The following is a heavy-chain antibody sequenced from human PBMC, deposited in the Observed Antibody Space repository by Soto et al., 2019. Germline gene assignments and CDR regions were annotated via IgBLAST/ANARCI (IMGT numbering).Heavy chain of an antibody. V-gene: IGHV4-34*01. CDR3: ARLDTAMAGYYFDY. D-gene: IGHD5-18*01. J-gene: IGHJ4*02. Sequence: QVQLQQWGAGLLKPSETLSLTCAVYGGSFSGYYWSWIRQPPGKGLEWIGEINHSGSTNYNPSLKSRVNRAVDTSKNQFSLKLSSVTAADTAGDYCARLDTAMAGYYFDYWGQGTLVTVSS. CDR2: INHSGST. CDR1: GGSFSGYY.